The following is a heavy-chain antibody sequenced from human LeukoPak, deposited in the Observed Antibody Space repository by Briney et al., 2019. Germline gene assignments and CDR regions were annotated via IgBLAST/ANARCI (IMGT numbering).Heavy chain of an antibody. Sequence: ASVKVSCKASGYTFPDYGVSWVRQAPGQGLEWMGWVSPNTGNTNYAQRFHDRVTMTTDTSTTTAYMELKSLTSDDTAVYYCARDHYYGSGILKPWGQGTLVTVSS. CDR1: GYTFPDYG. J-gene: IGHJ4*02. D-gene: IGHD3-10*01. V-gene: IGHV1-18*01. CDR3: ARDHYYGSGILKP. CDR2: VSPNTGNT.